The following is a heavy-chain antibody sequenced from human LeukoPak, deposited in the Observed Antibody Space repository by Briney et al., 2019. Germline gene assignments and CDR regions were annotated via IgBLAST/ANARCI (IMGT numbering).Heavy chain of an antibody. V-gene: IGHV4-59*01. CDR2: IFYSGST. D-gene: IGHD3-22*01. CDR1: GGSISSYY. J-gene: IGHJ4*02. CDR3: ARASDSGGYYSYYFDY. Sequence: SETLSLTCTVSGGSISSYYWSWIRQPPGKGLEWIGYIFYSGSTNYNPSLKSRVTLSVDTSKNQFSLKLTSVTAADTAAYYCARASDSGGYYSYYFDYWGQGTLVTVSS.